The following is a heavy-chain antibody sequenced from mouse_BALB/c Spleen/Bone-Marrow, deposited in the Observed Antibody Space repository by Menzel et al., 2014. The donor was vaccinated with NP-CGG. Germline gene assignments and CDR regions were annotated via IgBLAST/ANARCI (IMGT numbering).Heavy chain of an antibody. Sequence: QVQLQQPGAELVKPGASVKLSCKASGYTFTSYWMHWVKQRPGQGLEWIGEINPSNGRTNYNEKFKSKATLTVDKSSSTAYMQISSLTSEDSAVYYCARDYDYWYFDVRGAGTTVTVSS. V-gene: IGHV1S81*02. J-gene: IGHJ1*01. CDR2: INPSNGRT. D-gene: IGHD2-4*01. CDR3: ARDYDYWYFDV. CDR1: GYTFTSYW.